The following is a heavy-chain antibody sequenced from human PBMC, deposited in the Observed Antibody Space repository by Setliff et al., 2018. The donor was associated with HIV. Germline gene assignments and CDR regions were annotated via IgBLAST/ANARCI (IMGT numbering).Heavy chain of an antibody. CDR2: IGGSSTTI. CDR3: AREIRAGNYPPYNYYFYMDV. CDR1: GFTFSSYS. Sequence: GGSLRLSCAASGFTFSSYSMNWVRQTPGKGLEWLSYIGGSSTTIYYADSVKGRFTISRDNAKNSLYLQMNSLRAEDTAVYYCAREIRAGNYPPYNYYFYMDVWGKGTTVTVSS. J-gene: IGHJ6*03. D-gene: IGHD4-4*01. V-gene: IGHV3-48*01.